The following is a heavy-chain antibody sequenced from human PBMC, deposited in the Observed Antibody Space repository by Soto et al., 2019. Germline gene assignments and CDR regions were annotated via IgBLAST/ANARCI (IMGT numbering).Heavy chain of an antibody. CDR1: GFTFSSYW. V-gene: IGHV3-74*01. J-gene: IGHJ6*02. D-gene: IGHD3-16*01. Sequence: EVQLVESGGGLVQPGGSLRLSCAASGFTFSSYWMHWVRQAPGKGLVWVSRIRYDGRITNYADSVKGRSTISRDDAKNTVYLQMNSLRAEDTAVYYCARGQRGGYGMDVWGQGTTVTVSS. CDR3: ARGQRGGYGMDV. CDR2: IRYDGRIT.